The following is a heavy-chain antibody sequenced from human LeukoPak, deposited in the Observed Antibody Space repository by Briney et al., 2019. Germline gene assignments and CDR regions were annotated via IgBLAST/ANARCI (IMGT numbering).Heavy chain of an antibody. CDR1: GFRFSVYE. V-gene: IGHV3-48*03. D-gene: IGHD4-17*01. J-gene: IGHJ4*02. CDR3: ATLTVATSFDY. Sequence: GGSLRLSCAASGFRFSVYEMHWVRQAPGKELEWISDISSSGTTTYYADSVKGRFTISRDNAKNSLYLQMNSLRAEDTAVYYCATLTVATSFDYWGQGTLVTVSS. CDR2: ISSSGTTT.